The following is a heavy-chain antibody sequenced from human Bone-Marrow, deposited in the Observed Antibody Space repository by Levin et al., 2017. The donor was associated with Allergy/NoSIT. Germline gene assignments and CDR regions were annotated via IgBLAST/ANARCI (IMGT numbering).Heavy chain of an antibody. CDR2: IYAGGST. D-gene: IGHD4-17*01. J-gene: IGHJ2*01. V-gene: IGHV3-53*01. CDR1: GFTISSKY. Sequence: GESLKISCVASGFTISSKYMSWVRQAPGKGLEWVSFIYAGGSTYYADSVKGRFTISRDNSKNTLYLQMNNLRPDDTAVYYCARGGSYGDYWYFDLWGRGTLVTVSS. CDR3: ARGGSYGDYWYFDL.